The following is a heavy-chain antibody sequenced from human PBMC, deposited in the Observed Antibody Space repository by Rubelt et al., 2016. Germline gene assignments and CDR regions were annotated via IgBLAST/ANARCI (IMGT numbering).Heavy chain of an antibody. CDR1: GGSFSGYY. J-gene: IGHJ4*02. V-gene: IGHV4-34*01. CDR2: INHSGST. CDR3: ARINPRAVTFDY. Sequence: QVQLQQWGAGLLKPSETLSLTCAVYGGSFSGYYWSWIRQPPGKGLEWIGEINHSGSTNYNPSLKIRVTISVDTSKNHFSLKLSSVTAADTAVYYCARINPRAVTFDYWGQGTLVTVSS. D-gene: IGHD3-3*01.